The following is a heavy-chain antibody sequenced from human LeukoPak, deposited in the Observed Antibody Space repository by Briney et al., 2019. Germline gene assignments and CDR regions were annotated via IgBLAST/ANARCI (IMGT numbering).Heavy chain of an antibody. Sequence: GGSLRLSCAASGFTVSSIYMSWVRQAPGRGREWVSVIYSGGSTYYADSVKGRFTISRDNFKNTLQLQMNSLRAQDTAVYYCAREGVTQPDYWGQGALVTVSS. CDR1: GFTVSSIY. CDR2: IYSGGST. CDR3: AREGVTQPDY. J-gene: IGHJ4*02. D-gene: IGHD2-21*02. V-gene: IGHV3-53*01.